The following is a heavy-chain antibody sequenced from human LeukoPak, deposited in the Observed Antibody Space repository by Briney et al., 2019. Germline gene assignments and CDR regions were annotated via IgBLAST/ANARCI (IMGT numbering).Heavy chain of an antibody. J-gene: IGHJ4*02. V-gene: IGHV3-7*01. D-gene: IGHD4-17*01. CDR2: IKEDGTEK. CDR3: ARDPLNGALDY. Sequence: GGSLRLSCAASGFAFSTSWMSWVRQTPGKGLEWVADIKEDGTEKDYVDSVKGRFTVSRDNAENSLYLQMNSLRADDTAVYYCARDPLNGALDYWGQGTLVIVSS. CDR1: GFAFSTSW.